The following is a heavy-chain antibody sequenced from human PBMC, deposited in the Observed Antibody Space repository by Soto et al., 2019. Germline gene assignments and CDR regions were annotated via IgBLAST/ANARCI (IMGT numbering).Heavy chain of an antibody. D-gene: IGHD6-13*01. J-gene: IGHJ6*02. Sequence: SETLSLTCAVSGGSFNGFYWTWIRQTPGEGLEWIGEINHSGTTNFNPSLRRRLTISLDSSKKHFSLKLTYMTAADAAVYYCARDLDSSSWYSPYYYYGMDVWGQGTTVTVSS. CDR1: GGSFNGFY. CDR3: ARDLDSSSWYSPYYYYGMDV. CDR2: INHSGTT. V-gene: IGHV4-34*01.